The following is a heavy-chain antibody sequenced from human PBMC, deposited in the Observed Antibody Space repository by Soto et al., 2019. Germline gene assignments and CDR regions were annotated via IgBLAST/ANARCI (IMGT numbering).Heavy chain of an antibody. Sequence: SETLSLTCTVSGGSISSGDYYWSWIRQPPGKGLEWIGYIYYSGSTYYNPSLKSRVTISVDTSKNQFSLKLSSVTAADTAVYYCASSVVVVAATPDGNWFDPWGQGTLVTVSS. CDR1: GGSISSGDYY. J-gene: IGHJ5*02. CDR2: IYYSGST. CDR3: ASSVVVVAATPDGNWFDP. D-gene: IGHD2-15*01. V-gene: IGHV4-30-4*01.